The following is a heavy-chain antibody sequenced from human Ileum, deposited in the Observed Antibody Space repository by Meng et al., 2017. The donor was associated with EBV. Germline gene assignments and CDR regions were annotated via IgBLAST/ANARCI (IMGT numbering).Heavy chain of an antibody. V-gene: IGHV4-4*02. CDR3: ASSDYYRSDY. D-gene: IGHD3-22*01. Sequence: QVQLQGSGPGLVKPSETLSLTCAGSGGSISRSEWWSWGRQPPGKGLEWIGETSHSGSTSYSPSLKSRVTISLDKSKNQLSLKLNSVTAADTAVYYCASSDYYRSDYWGQGTLVTVSS. CDR2: TSHSGST. J-gene: IGHJ4*02. CDR1: GGSISRSEW.